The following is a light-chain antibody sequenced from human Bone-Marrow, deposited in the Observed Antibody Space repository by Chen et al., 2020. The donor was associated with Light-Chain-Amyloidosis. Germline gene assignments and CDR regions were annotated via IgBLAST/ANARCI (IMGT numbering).Light chain of an antibody. J-gene: IGLJ3*02. Sequence: NFMLTPPHSVSESPGKTVIISCTLSSGSIATNYVQWYQQRPGSSPTTVIYGDDQRPSGVPDRFSGSIDRSSNSASLTSSGLKTEDEADYYCQSYQGSSQGVFGGGTKLTVL. V-gene: IGLV6-57*01. CDR2: GDD. CDR3: QSYQGSSQGV. CDR1: SGSIATNY.